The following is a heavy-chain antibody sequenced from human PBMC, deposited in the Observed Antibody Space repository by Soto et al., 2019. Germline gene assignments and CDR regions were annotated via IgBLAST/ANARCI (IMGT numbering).Heavy chain of an antibody. CDR1: GFTFSSYA. CDR2: ISYDGSNK. V-gene: IGHV3-30-3*01. Sequence: QVQLVESGGGVVQPGRSLRLSCAASGFTFSSYAMHWVRQVPGKGLEWVAVISYDGSNKYYADSVKGRFTISRDNSKNTLYLQMNSLRAEDTAVYYCXRPLWXDDYNWGYFDLWGRGTLVTVSS. J-gene: IGHJ2*01. D-gene: IGHD4-4*01. CDR3: XRPLWXDDYNWGYFDL.